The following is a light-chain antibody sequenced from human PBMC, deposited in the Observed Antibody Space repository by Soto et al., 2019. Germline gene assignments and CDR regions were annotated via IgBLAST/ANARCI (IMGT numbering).Light chain of an antibody. CDR3: QQSYSIPLT. CDR2: AAS. Sequence: DIQMTQSPSSLSASVGDRVTITCRASQSISSYLNWYQQKPGKAPKFLIYAASSLQSGVPSRFSGSGSGTDFTLTISSLQPEDFATYYCQQSYSIPLTFGQGTRWIS. V-gene: IGKV1-39*01. CDR1: QSISSY. J-gene: IGKJ1*01.